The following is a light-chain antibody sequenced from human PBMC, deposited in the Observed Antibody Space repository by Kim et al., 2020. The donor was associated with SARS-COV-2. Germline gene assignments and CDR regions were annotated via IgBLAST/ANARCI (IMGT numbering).Light chain of an antibody. J-gene: IGLJ2*01. CDR1: SRDVDGYNS. V-gene: IGLV2-14*03. CDR3: CSYRSGSTTV. CDR2: DVS. Sequence: GQSITISCSGSSRDVDGYNSVSWYQQIPGKAPKILIYDVSNRPSGVSNRFSGSKSGNTASLTISGLQVEDEGDYYCCSYRSGSTTVFGGGTQLTVL.